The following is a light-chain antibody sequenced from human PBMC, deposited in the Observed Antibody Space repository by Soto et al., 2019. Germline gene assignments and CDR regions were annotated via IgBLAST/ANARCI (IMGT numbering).Light chain of an antibody. CDR3: QQYGNSPQT. V-gene: IGKV3-20*01. J-gene: IGKJ1*01. Sequence: DIVMTQSPDSLAVSLGERATLSCRASQSVNSYLAWYQQRPGQTPKLLIYEASTRATGIPDRFSGRGSGTDYTLTIDRLEPEDFAVYYCQQYGNSPQTFGQGTKVDI. CDR2: EAS. CDR1: QSVNSY.